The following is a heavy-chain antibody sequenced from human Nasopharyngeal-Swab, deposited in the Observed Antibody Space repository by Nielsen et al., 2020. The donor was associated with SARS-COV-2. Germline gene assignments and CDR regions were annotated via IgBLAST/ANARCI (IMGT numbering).Heavy chain of an antibody. CDR2: MNPNSGNT. CDR3: ARDNLTAYDAFDI. CDR1: GYTFTSYD. D-gene: IGHD7-27*01. V-gene: IGHV1-8*01. Sequence: ASVQVSCKASGYTFTSYDLNWVRQATGQGLEWMGWMNPNSGNTGYAQKFQGRVTMTRDTSISTAYMELSRLRSDDTAVYYCARDNLTAYDAFDIWGQGTMVTVSS. J-gene: IGHJ3*02.